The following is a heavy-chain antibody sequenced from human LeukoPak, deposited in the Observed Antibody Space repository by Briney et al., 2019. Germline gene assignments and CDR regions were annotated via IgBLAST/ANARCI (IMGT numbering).Heavy chain of an antibody. Sequence: SETLSLTCTVSGGSISSSSYYRGWIRQPPGKGLEWIGEINHSGNINYNPSLKSRITISVDTSKDQFTLKLSSVTAADTAVYYCARHGLVAARHAFDIWGQGTMVTVSS. CDR1: GGSISSSSYY. CDR3: ARHGLVAARHAFDI. J-gene: IGHJ3*02. CDR2: INHSGNI. D-gene: IGHD6-6*01. V-gene: IGHV4-39*01.